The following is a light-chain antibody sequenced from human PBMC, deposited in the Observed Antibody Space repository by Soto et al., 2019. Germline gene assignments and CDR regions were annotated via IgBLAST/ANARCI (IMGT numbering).Light chain of an antibody. CDR2: DVS. V-gene: IGLV2-14*01. J-gene: IGLJ1*01. CDR1: SSDVGGYNY. CDR3: SSYTSSSTGV. Sequence: QSALTQPASLPGSPGQSITISCTGTSSDVGGYNYVSWYQQHPGKAPKLMIYDVSNRPSGVSNRFSGSKSGNTASLTISGLQAEDEADYYCSSYTSSSTGVFGTGTKLTVL.